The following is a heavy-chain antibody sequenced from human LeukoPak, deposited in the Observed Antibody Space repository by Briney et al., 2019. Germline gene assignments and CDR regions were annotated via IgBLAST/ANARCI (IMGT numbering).Heavy chain of an antibody. CDR3: ANERNFDGSSENGMDV. V-gene: IGHV3-7*01. CDR1: GFTFSSYW. D-gene: IGHD1-14*01. Sequence: PGGSLRLSCAASGFTFSSYWMSWVRQAPGKGLEWVANIKQDGSEKYYVDSVKGRFTISRDNSKNTLYLQMNSLRAEDTAVYYCANERNFDGSSENGMDVWGQGTTVTVSS. J-gene: IGHJ6*02. CDR2: IKQDGSEK.